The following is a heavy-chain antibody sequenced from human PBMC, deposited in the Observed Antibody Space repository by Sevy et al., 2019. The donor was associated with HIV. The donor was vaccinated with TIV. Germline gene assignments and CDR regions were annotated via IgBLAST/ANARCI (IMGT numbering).Heavy chain of an antibody. Sequence: GGSLRLSCAASGFTFNTYTMNWVRQAPGEGLEWVSSISSSGNNIYYADSVKGRFIISRDNAKNSLFLQMNNLRAEDTAVYYCARPYGSGSWEAFDIWGQGTMVTVSS. CDR2: ISSSGNNI. CDR3: ARPYGSGSWEAFDI. J-gene: IGHJ3*02. V-gene: IGHV3-21*01. CDR1: GFTFNTYT. D-gene: IGHD3-10*01.